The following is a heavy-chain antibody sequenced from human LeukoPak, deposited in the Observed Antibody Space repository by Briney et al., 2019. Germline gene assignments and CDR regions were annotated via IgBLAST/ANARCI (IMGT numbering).Heavy chain of an antibody. CDR1: GGSISSNNW. CDR3: ARGARVPTEHIAVAGTRVYFDY. J-gene: IGHJ4*02. Sequence: PSETLSLTCAVSGGSISSNNWWGWVRQPPGKGLEWIGEIYHSGSPNYNLSLKSRVTISVDKSRNHFSLNLSSVTAADTAVYYCARGARVPTEHIAVAGTRVYFDYWGQGTLVTVSS. CDR2: IYHSGSP. V-gene: IGHV4-4*02. D-gene: IGHD6-19*01.